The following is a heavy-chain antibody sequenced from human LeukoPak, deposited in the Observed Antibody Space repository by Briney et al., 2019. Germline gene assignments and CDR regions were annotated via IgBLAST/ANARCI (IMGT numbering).Heavy chain of an antibody. Sequence: ASVTVSCTASGYTFTSYGISWVRQAPGQGLEWMGWISGYNDNTKSAQKIQGRVTMTTDTSTSTAYMELRSLRSDDTAVYYCARDAGFYDSSGYYYEYWGQGTLVTVSS. V-gene: IGHV1-18*01. J-gene: IGHJ4*02. D-gene: IGHD3-22*01. CDR2: ISGYNDNT. CDR3: ARDAGFYDSSGYYYEY. CDR1: GYTFTSYG.